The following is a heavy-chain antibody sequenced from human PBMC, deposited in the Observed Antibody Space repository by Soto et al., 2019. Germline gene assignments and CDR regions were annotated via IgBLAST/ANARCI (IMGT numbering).Heavy chain of an antibody. CDR3: ARVSAWLFDS. Sequence: QVQLVESGGGVVQPGRSLRLSCAVSGFTYSSYGMHWVRQAPGKGLEWVAVIWYDGSNKYYADSVKGRFIISRDDSKNTLSLQMNSLRAEDRAVYYCARVSAWLFDSWGQGTLVTVSS. CDR1: GFTYSSYG. V-gene: IGHV3-33*01. CDR2: IWYDGSNK. J-gene: IGHJ4*02. D-gene: IGHD5-12*01.